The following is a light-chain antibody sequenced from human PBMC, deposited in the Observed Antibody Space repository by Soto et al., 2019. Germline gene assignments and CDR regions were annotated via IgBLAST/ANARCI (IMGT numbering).Light chain of an antibody. CDR3: QQYGSSPAMYT. Sequence: EIVLTQSPGTLSLSPGERATLSCRASQSVSSSYLAWYQQKPGQAPRLLIYGASSRATGIPDRFSGSGSGTDFTLTISRLEPEDFAVYYCQQYGSSPAMYTFGQETKLESK. CDR2: GAS. CDR1: QSVSSSY. J-gene: IGKJ2*01. V-gene: IGKV3-20*01.